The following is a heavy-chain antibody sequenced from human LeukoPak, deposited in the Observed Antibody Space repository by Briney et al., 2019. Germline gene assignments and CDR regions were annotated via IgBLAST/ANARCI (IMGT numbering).Heavy chain of an antibody. D-gene: IGHD3-10*01. CDR3: ARGPITMVRGVIPSQAAFDY. CDR2: INHSGST. Sequence: PSETLSLTCAVYGGSFSGYYWSWIRQPPGKGLEWIGEINHSGSTNYNPSLKSRVTISVDTSKNQFSLKLSSVTAADTAVYYCARGPITMVRGVIPSQAAFDYWGQGTLVTVSS. J-gene: IGHJ4*02. CDR1: GGSFSGYY. V-gene: IGHV4-34*01.